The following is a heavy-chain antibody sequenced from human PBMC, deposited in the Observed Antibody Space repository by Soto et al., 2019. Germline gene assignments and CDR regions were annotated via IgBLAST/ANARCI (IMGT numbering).Heavy chain of an antibody. J-gene: IGHJ4*02. CDR3: ARDRALSDSSGYYFGADY. CDR1: GYTFSSYG. D-gene: IGHD3-22*01. V-gene: IGHV1-18*01. Sequence: APVKVSCKGSGYTFSSYGVSWVRQAPGQGVEWMGWISAYNGNTNYAQKLQGRVTMTTDTSTSTAYMELRSLRSDDTAVYYCARDRALSDSSGYYFGADYWGQGTLVTVSS. CDR2: ISAYNGNT.